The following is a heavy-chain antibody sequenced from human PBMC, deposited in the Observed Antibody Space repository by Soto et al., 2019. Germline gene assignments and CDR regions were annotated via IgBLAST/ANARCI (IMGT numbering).Heavy chain of an antibody. V-gene: IGHV4-30-4*01. CDR3: ARAFDDYSGYYGALGY. D-gene: IGHD3-22*01. J-gene: IGHJ4*02. CDR2: IFFTGST. CDR1: GGSISSGDYY. Sequence: KPSETLSLTCTVSGGSISSGDYYWSWIRQPPGKGLEWIGYIFFTGSTYYNPSLKSRITISIDTSNNQLSLKLSSVTAADTAVYYCARAFDDYSGYYGALGYWGPGTLVTVSS.